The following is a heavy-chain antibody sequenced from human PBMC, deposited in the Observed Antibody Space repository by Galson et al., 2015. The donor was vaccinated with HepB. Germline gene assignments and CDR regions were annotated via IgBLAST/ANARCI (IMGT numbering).Heavy chain of an antibody. CDR2: INPNIGGT. D-gene: IGHD3-22*01. CDR3: ARYYTSGYSSHLDS. CDR1: GYRFTDHY. Sequence: SVKVSCKASGYRFTDHYIQWVRQAPGEGLDWMGWINPNIGGTMYAQRFQGRVTMTKDTSLSTAYMELSRLTSDDTAIYYCARYYTSGYSSHLDSWGQGTLVTVSS. J-gene: IGHJ4*02. V-gene: IGHV1-2*02.